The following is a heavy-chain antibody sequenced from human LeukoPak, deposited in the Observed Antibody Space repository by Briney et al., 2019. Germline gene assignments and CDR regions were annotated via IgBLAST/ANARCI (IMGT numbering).Heavy chain of an antibody. V-gene: IGHV3-66*04. Sequence: GGSLRLSCAASGFTVSSNYMSWVRQAPGKGLEWVSVIYSGGSTYYADSVKGRFTIPRDNSKNTLYLQMNSLRAEDTAVYYCARLVSWFGEFYFDYWGQGTLVTVSS. J-gene: IGHJ4*02. CDR3: ARLVSWFGEFYFDY. CDR2: IYSGGST. CDR1: GFTVSSNY. D-gene: IGHD3-10*01.